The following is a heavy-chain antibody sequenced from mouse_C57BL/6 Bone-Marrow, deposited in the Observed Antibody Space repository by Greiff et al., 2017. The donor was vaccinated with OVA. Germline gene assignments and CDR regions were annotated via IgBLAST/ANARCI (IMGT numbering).Heavy chain of an antibody. D-gene: IGHD2-10*01. CDR3: ARTYYGNSAWFAY. Sequence: QVQLQQSGAELAKPGASVKLSCKASGYTFTSYWMHWVKQRPGQGLEWIGYINPSSGYTKYNQKFKDKATLTADKSSSTAYMQLSSLTYEDSAVYYCARTYYGNSAWFAYWGQGTLVTVSA. J-gene: IGHJ3*01. CDR2: INPSSGYT. CDR1: GYTFTSYW. V-gene: IGHV1-7*01.